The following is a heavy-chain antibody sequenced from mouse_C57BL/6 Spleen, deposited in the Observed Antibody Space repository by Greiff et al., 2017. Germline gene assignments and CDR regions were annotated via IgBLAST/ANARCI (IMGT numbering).Heavy chain of an antibody. J-gene: IGHJ4*01. CDR3: VRVRYSNYYYSMDY. CDR1: GFAFSSSA. CDR2: ISDGGSYT. Sequence: DVMLVESGGGLVKPGGSLKLSCAASGFAFSSSAMSWVRQTPEKRLEWVATISDGGSYTYYPGNVKGRFTISRDNAKNNRYLQMSHLTSEDTAIEYCVRVRYSNYYYSMDYWGQGTSLTVSS. V-gene: IGHV5-4*03. D-gene: IGHD2-5*01.